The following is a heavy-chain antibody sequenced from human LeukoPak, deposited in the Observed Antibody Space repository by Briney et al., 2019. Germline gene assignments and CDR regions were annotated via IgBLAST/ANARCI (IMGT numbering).Heavy chain of an antibody. J-gene: IGHJ4*02. Sequence: PGGSLRLSCAASGFTFTAYILNWVRQAPGKGLEWVSSISSSSTYIYYADSVKGRFTISRDKAKNSLYLQMNSLSAEDTAVYYCARELVLDYWGEGALVTVSS. D-gene: IGHD6-13*01. CDR3: ARELVLDY. CDR1: GFTFTAYI. CDR2: ISSSSTYI. V-gene: IGHV3-21*01.